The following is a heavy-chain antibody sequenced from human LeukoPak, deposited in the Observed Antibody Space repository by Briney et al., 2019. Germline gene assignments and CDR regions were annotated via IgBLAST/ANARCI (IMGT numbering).Heavy chain of an antibody. V-gene: IGHV3-23*03. J-gene: IGHJ4*02. CDR2: INSVNT. Sequence: GGSLRLSCEASGFTLSNYAMNWVRQAPGKGLEWVSVINSVNTYYADSVKGRFTISRDSSKNTLYLQMNSLRADDTAVYFCAKGYTSGRYEGYLDYWGQGTLVTVSS. CDR1: GFTLSNYA. D-gene: IGHD6-19*01. CDR3: AKGYTSGRYEGYLDY.